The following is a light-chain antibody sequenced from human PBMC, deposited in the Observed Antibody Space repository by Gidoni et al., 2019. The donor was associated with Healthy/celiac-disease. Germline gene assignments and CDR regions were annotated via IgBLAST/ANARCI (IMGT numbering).Light chain of an antibody. CDR2: AAS. V-gene: IGKV1-39*01. Sequence: IQMPQSPSSLSASVGDIVTITCRASQIISSYLNWYQQKPGKAPKLLIDAASSLQSGVPSRFSGSGSGTDFTITISSLQPEDFATYYCQQSYSTPRTFGQGTKVEIK. CDR1: QIISSY. J-gene: IGKJ1*01. CDR3: QQSYSTPRT.